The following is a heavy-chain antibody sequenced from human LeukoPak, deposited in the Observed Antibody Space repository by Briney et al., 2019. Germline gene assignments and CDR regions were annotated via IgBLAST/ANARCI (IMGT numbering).Heavy chain of an antibody. J-gene: IGHJ4*02. Sequence: SETLSLTCAVYGGSFSGYYWSWIRQPPGKGLEWIREINHSGSTNYNPSLKSRVTISVDTSKNQFSLKLSSVTAADTAVYYCARRGGHGGSFDYWGQGTLVTVSS. D-gene: IGHD4-23*01. V-gene: IGHV4-34*01. CDR2: INHSGST. CDR1: GGSFSGYY. CDR3: ARRGGHGGSFDY.